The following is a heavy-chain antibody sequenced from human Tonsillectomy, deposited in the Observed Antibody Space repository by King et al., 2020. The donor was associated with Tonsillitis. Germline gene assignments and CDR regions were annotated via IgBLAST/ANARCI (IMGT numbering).Heavy chain of an antibody. V-gene: IGHV3-13*01. CDR3: ARENLVGASGYGMDV. CDR1: GFTFSGYE. Sequence: VQLVESGGGLVQPGGSLILSCEASGFTFSGYEMHWVRQATGKGLEWVTTIGTAGDTYYSGSVKGRFTFSRENAKNSLYLQMNSLRAGDTAVYYCARENLVGASGYGMDVWGQGTTVTVSS. J-gene: IGHJ6*02. D-gene: IGHD1-26*01. CDR2: IGTAGDT.